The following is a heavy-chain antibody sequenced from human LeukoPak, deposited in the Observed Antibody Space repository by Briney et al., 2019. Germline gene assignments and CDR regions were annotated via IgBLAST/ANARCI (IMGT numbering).Heavy chain of an antibody. D-gene: IGHD6-13*01. CDR2: IKQDGSEK. CDR1: GVSGSGYG. J-gene: IGHJ4*02. V-gene: IGHV3-7*01. CDR3: AREWQGGIAAAGTRIEGDY. Sequence: GGSLRRTWAVSGVSGSGYGRTWVRQAPGKGLEWVANIKQDGSEKNYVDSVKGRFTISRDNAENSLFLQMNSLRVEDTAVYYCAREWQGGIAAAGTRIEGDYWGQGTLVAVSS.